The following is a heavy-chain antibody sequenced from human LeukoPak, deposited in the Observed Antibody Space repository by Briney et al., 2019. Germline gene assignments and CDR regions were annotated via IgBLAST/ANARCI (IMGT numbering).Heavy chain of an antibody. CDR1: GGTFSSYA. CDR2: IIPIFGTA. D-gene: IGHD3-22*01. Sequence: SVKVSYKASGGTFSSYAISWVRQAPGQGLEWMGGIIPIFGTANYAQKFQGRVTITADESTSTAYMELSSLRSEDTAVYYCASYDSSERLLDYWGQGTLVTVSS. CDR3: ASYDSSERLLDY. J-gene: IGHJ4*02. V-gene: IGHV1-69*13.